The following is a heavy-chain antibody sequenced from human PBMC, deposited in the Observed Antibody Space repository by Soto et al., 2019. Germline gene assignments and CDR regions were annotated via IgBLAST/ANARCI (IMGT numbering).Heavy chain of an antibody. Sequence: ESGGGVVQPGRSLRLSCAASGFTFSSYGMHWVRQAPGKGLEWVAVIWYDGSNKYYADSVKGRFTISRDNSKNTLYLQMNSLRAEDTAVYYCARDQGRGYSYGFDYWGQGTLVTVSS. CDR1: GFTFSSYG. CDR2: IWYDGSNK. D-gene: IGHD5-18*01. J-gene: IGHJ4*02. V-gene: IGHV3-33*01. CDR3: ARDQGRGYSYGFDY.